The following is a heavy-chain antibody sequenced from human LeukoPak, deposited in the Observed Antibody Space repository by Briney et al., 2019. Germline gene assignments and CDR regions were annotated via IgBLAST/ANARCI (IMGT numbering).Heavy chain of an antibody. CDR3: ARDCSSTSCPPGAFDI. J-gene: IGHJ3*02. CDR2: IYYSGST. D-gene: IGHD2-2*01. CDR1: GGSISSYY. Sequence: SETLSLTCTVSGGSISSYYWSWIRQPPGKGLEWIGYIYYSGSTNYNPSLKSRVTISVDTSKNLFSLKLSSVTAADTAVYYCARDCSSTSCPPGAFDIWGQGTMVTVSS. V-gene: IGHV4-59*01.